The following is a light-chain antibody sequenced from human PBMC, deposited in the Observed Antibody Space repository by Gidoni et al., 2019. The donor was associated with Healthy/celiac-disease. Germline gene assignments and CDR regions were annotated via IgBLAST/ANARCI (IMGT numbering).Light chain of an antibody. CDR1: QSVSSY. Sequence: EIVLTQPPATLSLSPGERATLSCRASQSVSSYLAWYQQKPGQAPRLLIYDASNRATGIPARFSVSGSGTDFTLTISSLEPEDFAVYYCQQRSNWPPGGTFGQGTKLEIK. J-gene: IGKJ2*01. CDR2: DAS. V-gene: IGKV3-11*01. CDR3: QQRSNWPPGGT.